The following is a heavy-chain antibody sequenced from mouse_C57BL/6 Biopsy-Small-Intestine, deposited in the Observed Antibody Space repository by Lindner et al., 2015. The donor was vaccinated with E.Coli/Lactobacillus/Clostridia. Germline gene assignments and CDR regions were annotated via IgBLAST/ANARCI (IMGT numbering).Heavy chain of an antibody. Sequence: VQLQESGAELVKPGASVKLSCTASGFSIEDSYMHWMKQRTEQGLEWIGRIDPEDGETKYAPKFQGKATMTADTSSNTAYLHLNSLTSEDTAVYYCAGFTTTIWGQGTTVTVSS. V-gene: IGHV14-2*01. CDR1: GFSIEDSY. D-gene: IGHD1-1*01. CDR3: AGFTTTI. CDR2: IDPEDGET. J-gene: IGHJ2*01.